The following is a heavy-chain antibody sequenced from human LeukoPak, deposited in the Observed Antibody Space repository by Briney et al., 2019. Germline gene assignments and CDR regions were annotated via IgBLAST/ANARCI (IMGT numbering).Heavy chain of an antibody. V-gene: IGHV3-13*04. CDR2: IGTAGDT. J-gene: IGHJ4*02. Sequence: GGSLRLSCAASGYTFSSYDIQWVRQATGKGLEWVSSIGTAGDTYYAGSVKGRFTLSRENAKKSSYLQMNNLGAGDTAIYYCARGALGFDCWGQGALVTVSS. CDR1: GYTFSSYD. CDR3: ARGALGFDC.